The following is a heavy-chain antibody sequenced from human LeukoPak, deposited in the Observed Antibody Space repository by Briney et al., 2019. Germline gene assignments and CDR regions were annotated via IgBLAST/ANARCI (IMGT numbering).Heavy chain of an antibody. Sequence: SETLSLTCTVSGYSISSGYYWGWIRQPPGKGLEWIGSIYYSGSTYYNPSLKSRVTISVDTSKNQFSLKLSSVTAADTAVYYCARDVTGTSDNWFDLWGQGTLVTVSS. CDR3: ARDVTGTSDNWFDL. J-gene: IGHJ5*02. CDR2: IYYSGST. D-gene: IGHD1-20*01. V-gene: IGHV4-38-2*02. CDR1: GYSISSGYY.